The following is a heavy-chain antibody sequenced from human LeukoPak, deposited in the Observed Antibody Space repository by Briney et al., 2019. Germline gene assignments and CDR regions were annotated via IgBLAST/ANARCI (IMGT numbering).Heavy chain of an antibody. V-gene: IGHV3-23*01. J-gene: IGHJ4*02. Sequence: PGGSLRLSCAASGFTFSSYAMSWVRQAPGKGLEWVSVISASGGNTYYADSVKSRFTISRDNSKNTLYLQMNSLRAEDTAVYYCAKENHGIVGATTLIDYWGQGTLVTVSS. CDR3: AKENHGIVGATTLIDY. CDR2: ISASGGNT. CDR1: GFTFSSYA. D-gene: IGHD1-26*01.